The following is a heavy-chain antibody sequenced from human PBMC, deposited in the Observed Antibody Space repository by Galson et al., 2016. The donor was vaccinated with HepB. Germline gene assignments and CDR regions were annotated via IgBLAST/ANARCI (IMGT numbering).Heavy chain of an antibody. CDR2: FITVFGTT. J-gene: IGHJ4*02. CDR3: TRDRGQYYAL. V-gene: IGHV1-69*13. Sequence: SVKVSCKASGGTFSSFGLSWVRQAPGQGLEWMGEFITVFGTTNYAQRFQGRVTITADESTSTAYMDLTGLTSEDTAVYYCTRDRGQYYALWGQGTLVTVSS. CDR1: GGTFSSFG. D-gene: IGHD3-16*01.